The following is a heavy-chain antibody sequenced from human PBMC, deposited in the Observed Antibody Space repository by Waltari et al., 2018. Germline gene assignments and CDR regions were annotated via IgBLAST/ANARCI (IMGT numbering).Heavy chain of an antibody. CDR2: INSGGDT. V-gene: IGHV3-53*01. J-gene: IGHJ2*01. CDR1: GFTVSNYY. Sequence: EVQLVESGGGLIQPGGYLRLSCAASGFTVSNYYMSGVCQAPGKGLEWVSVINSGGDTHYADSVKGRFTISRDNSKNTIYLQLNTLRAEDTALYYCARDVAGYYYFDLWGRGTLVTV. CDR3: ARDVAGYYYFDL.